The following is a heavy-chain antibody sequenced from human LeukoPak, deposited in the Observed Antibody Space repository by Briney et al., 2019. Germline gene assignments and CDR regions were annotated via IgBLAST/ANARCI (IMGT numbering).Heavy chain of an antibody. V-gene: IGHV1-69*05. CDR1: GGTFSSYA. Sequence: SVKVSCKASGGTFSSYAISWVRQAPGQGLEWMGGIIPIFGTANYAQKFQGRVTITTDESTSTAYMELSSLRSEDTAVYYCARSLLVLDAFDISGQGTMVTVSS. CDR2: IIPIFGTA. CDR3: ARSLLVLDAFDI. D-gene: IGHD3-10*01. J-gene: IGHJ3*02.